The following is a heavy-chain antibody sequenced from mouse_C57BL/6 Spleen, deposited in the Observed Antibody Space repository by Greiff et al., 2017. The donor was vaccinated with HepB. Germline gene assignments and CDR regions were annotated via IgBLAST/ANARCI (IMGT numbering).Heavy chain of an antibody. CDR2: INPGSGGT. D-gene: IGHD3-3*01. CDR3: ARSEGPFAY. CDR1: GYAFTNYL. J-gene: IGHJ3*01. Sequence: VKLQESGAELVRPGTSVKVSCKASGYAFTNYLIEWVKQRPGQGLEWIGVINPGSGGTNYNEKFKGKATLTADKSSSTAYMQLSSLTSEDSAVYFCARSEGPFAYWGQGTLVTVSA. V-gene: IGHV1-54*01.